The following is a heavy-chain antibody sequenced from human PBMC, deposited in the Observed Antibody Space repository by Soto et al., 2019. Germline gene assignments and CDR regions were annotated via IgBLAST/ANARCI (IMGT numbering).Heavy chain of an antibody. J-gene: IGHJ4*02. CDR2: IYYSGST. D-gene: IGHD1-1*01. Sequence: SETLSLTCTVSGGSISSGGYYWSWIRQHPGKGLEWIGYIYYSGSTNYNPSLKSRVTISVDTSKNQFSLKLSSVTAADTAVYYCARSNGNYFDYWGQGTPVTVSS. CDR1: GGSISSGGYY. V-gene: IGHV4-61*08. CDR3: ARSNGNYFDY.